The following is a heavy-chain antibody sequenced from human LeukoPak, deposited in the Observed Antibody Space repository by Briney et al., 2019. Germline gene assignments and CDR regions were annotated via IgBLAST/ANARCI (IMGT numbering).Heavy chain of an antibody. CDR2: INPNTGDI. D-gene: IGHD6-13*01. CDR1: GYTFTGHY. CDR3: ARDVSSVLTAAPGHWGVDV. Sequence: ASVRVSCKTPGYTFTGHYIQWVRQAPGQGLEWLGWINPNTGDINYAQKFQGRVTTTRDTSISTAYMELNSLRSDDTAVYYCARDVSSVLTAAPGHWGVDVWGQGTTVTVSS. J-gene: IGHJ6*02. V-gene: IGHV1-2*02.